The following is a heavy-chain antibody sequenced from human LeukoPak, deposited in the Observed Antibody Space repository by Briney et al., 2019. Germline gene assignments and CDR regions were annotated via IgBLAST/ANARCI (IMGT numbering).Heavy chain of an antibody. CDR3: TRDRGAIAAAGTLEIIHDAFDI. CDR2: IYYSGST. CDR1: GGSISSSSYY. V-gene: IGHV4-39*07. J-gene: IGHJ3*02. D-gene: IGHD6-13*01. Sequence: SETLSLTCTVSGGSISSSSYYWGWIRQPPGKGLEWIGSIYYSGSTYYNPSLKSRVTISVDTSKNQFSLKLSSVTAADTAVYYCTRDRGAIAAAGTLEIIHDAFDIWGQGTMVAVSS.